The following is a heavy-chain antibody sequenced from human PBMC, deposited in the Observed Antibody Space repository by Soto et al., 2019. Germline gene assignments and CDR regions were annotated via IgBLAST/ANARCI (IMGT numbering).Heavy chain of an antibody. V-gene: IGHV1-18*01. CDR1: GYTFTRYG. Sequence: QGHLVQSGAEVKKPGASVKVSCKASGYTFTRYGISWVRQAPGQGLEWMGWISGYNGDTNYAQNLQGRVTXTXXXSXGTAYMELRSLTSDDTAVYYCAKNGQPPYYYYGLDVWGQGTTVTVSS. CDR3: AKNGQPPYYYYGLDV. D-gene: IGHD2-8*01. CDR2: ISGYNGDT. J-gene: IGHJ6*02.